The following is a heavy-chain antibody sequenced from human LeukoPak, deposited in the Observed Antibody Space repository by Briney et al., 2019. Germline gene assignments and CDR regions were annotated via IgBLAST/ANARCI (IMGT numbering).Heavy chain of an antibody. CDR3: ARVGVLSSSWLLY. D-gene: IGHD6-13*01. V-gene: IGHV3-48*04. CDR1: GFTFSSYS. J-gene: IGHJ4*02. Sequence: GGSLRLSCAASGFTFSSYSMNWVRQAPGKGLEWVSYISSGAATIYYADSVKGRFTISRDNAKNSLYLQMNSLRAADTAVYYCARVGVLSSSWLLYWGQGTLVTVSS. CDR2: ISSGAATI.